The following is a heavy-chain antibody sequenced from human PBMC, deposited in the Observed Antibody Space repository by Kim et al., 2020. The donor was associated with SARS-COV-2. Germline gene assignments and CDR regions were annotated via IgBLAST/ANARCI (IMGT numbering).Heavy chain of an antibody. D-gene: IGHD3-10*01. CDR3: ARGKWFGELLPFDY. Sequence: PSLKCRVTISVDTSKNQFALKLSSVTAADTAVYYCARGKWFGELLPFDYWGQGTLVTVYS. J-gene: IGHJ4*02. V-gene: IGHV4-34*01.